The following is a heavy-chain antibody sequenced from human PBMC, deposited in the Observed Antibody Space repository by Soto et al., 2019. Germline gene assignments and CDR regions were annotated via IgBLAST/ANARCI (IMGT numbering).Heavy chain of an antibody. CDR1: GYTFTSYG. CDR2: ISAYNGNT. D-gene: IGHD3-9*01. J-gene: IGHJ5*02. Sequence: GPSVKVSCKASGYTFTSYGISWVRQAPGQGLEWMGWISAYNGNTNYAQKLQGRVTMTTDTSTSTAYMELRSLRSDDTAVYYCARDHRDYDILTGYPRTSWFDPWGQGTLVTVS. CDR3: ARDHRDYDILTGYPRTSWFDP. V-gene: IGHV1-18*04.